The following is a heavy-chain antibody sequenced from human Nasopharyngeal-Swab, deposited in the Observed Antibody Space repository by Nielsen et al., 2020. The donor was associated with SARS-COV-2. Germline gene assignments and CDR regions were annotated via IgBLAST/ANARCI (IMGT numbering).Heavy chain of an antibody. CDR3: ARGEIAVAGTSSPYYYGMDV. Sequence: VRQAPGKGLEWVSYISSSSSTIYYADSVKGRFTISRDNAKNSLYLQMNSLRAEDTAVYYCARGEIAVAGTSSPYYYGMDVWGQGTTVTVSS. D-gene: IGHD6-19*01. CDR2: ISSSSSTI. V-gene: IGHV3-48*04. J-gene: IGHJ6*02.